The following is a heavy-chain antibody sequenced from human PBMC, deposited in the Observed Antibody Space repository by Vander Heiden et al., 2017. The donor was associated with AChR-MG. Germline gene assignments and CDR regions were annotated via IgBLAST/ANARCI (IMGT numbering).Heavy chain of an antibody. CDR2: ISYDGSNK. V-gene: IGHV3-30-3*01. CDR3: ARDKGLYGDYHRGNWFDP. D-gene: IGHD4-17*01. CDR1: GFPFSSYA. J-gene: IGHJ5*02. Sequence: QVQLVESGGGVVQPGRSLRLSCAASGFPFSSYAMNWVRQAPGKGLEWVAVISYDGSNKYYADSVKGRVTISRDNSKNTLYLQMNSLRAEDTAVYYCARDKGLYGDYHRGNWFDPWGQGTLVTVSS.